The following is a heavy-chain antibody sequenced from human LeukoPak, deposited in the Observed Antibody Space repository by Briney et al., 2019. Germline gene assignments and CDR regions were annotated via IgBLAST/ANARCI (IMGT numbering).Heavy chain of an antibody. V-gene: IGHV1-46*01. D-gene: IGHD2-2*01. J-gene: IGHJ5*02. Sequence: ASVKVSCKASGYTFTSYYMHWVRQAPGQGLEWVGIINPSGGSTSYAQKLQGRVTMTTDTSTSTAYMELRSLRSDDTAVYYCARAAYIVVVPAASFDPWGQGTLVTVSS. CDR2: INPSGGST. CDR3: ARAAYIVVVPAASFDP. CDR1: GYTFTSYY.